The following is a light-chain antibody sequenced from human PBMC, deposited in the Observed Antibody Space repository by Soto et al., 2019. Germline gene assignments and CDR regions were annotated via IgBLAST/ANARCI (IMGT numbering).Light chain of an antibody. CDR2: DAS. J-gene: IGKJ4*01. V-gene: IGKV3-15*01. Sequence: VLLKHSPATLSLSQGEGATLSCRASQIIYSKLAWYQQRRGQTPRLLIYDASSRATGIPARSSGSGFGTEFTLTISSLQSEDFAVYYCQQYDSWPPLTFGGVSIVDIK. CDR1: QIIYSK. CDR3: QQYDSWPPLT.